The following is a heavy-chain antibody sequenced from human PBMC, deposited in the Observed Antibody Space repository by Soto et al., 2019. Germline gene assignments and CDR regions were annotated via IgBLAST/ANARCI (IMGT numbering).Heavy chain of an antibody. J-gene: IGHJ4*02. V-gene: IGHV4-39*01. CDR3: ARHRVGPSVVVPAAIVPDYFDY. Sequence: QLQLQESGPGLVKPSETLSLTCTVSGGSISSSSYYWGWIRQPPGKGLEWIGSIYYSGSTYYNPSLKSRVTIYVDTSKNQFSLKLSSVTAADTAVYYCARHRVGPSVVVPAAIVPDYFDYWGQGTLVTVSS. CDR2: IYYSGST. CDR1: GGSISSSSYY. D-gene: IGHD2-2*01.